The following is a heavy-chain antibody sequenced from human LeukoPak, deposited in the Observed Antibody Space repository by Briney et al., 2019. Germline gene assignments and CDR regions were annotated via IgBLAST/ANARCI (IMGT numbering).Heavy chain of an antibody. V-gene: IGHV3-23*01. CDR3: AKTQWKVGATDYFDY. D-gene: IGHD1-26*01. CDR1: GFTFSSYA. CDR2: INDNGGQR. J-gene: IGHJ4*02. Sequence: GGSLRLSCAASGFTFSSYAMTWVRQAPGKGLEWVSNINDNGGQRHYADSVKGRFTISRDNSKNTLFLQMDSLRAEDTAVYYCAKTQWKVGATDYFDYWGQGILVTVSS.